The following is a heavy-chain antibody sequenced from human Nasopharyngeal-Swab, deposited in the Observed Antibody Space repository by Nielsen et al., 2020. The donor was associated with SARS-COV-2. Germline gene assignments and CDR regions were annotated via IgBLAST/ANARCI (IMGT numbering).Heavy chain of an antibody. D-gene: IGHD5-18*01. CDR3: ARGAVDTAMVTASLHAFDI. V-gene: IGHV4-34*01. CDR1: GGSFSGYY. CDR2: INHSGST. Sequence: SETLSLTCAVYGGSFSGYYWSWIRQPPGKGLEWIGEINHSGSTNYNPSPKSRVTISVDTSKNQFSLKLSSVTAADTAVYYCARGAVDTAMVTASLHAFDIWGQGTMVTVSS. J-gene: IGHJ3*02.